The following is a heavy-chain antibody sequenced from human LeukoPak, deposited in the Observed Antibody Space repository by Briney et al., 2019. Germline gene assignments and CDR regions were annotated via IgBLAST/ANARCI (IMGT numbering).Heavy chain of an antibody. V-gene: IGHV1-2*02. Sequence: ASVKVSCKASRYTFTGYYMHWVRQSPAQGLEWMGWINPNSGGTKYAQKFQGRVTMTRDTSISTAYMEMSRLRSDDTAVYYCARGGRLLPYYYYYYMDVWGKGPTVTVSS. CDR3: ARGGRLLPYYYYYYMDV. J-gene: IGHJ6*03. D-gene: IGHD3-22*01. CDR2: INPNSGGT. CDR1: RYTFTGYY.